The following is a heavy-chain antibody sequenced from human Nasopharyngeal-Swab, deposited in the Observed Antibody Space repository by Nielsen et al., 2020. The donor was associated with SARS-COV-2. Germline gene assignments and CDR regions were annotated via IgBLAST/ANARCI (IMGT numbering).Heavy chain of an antibody. J-gene: IGHJ4*02. CDR2: ISYDGSNK. CDR1: GFTFSSYG. D-gene: IGHD7-27*01. Sequence: GGSLRLSCAASGFTFSSYGMHWVRQAPGKGLEWVAVISYDGSNKYYADSVKGRFTISRDNSKNTLYLQMNSLRAEDTAVYYCARDAVLTNWGSYYYFDYWGRGTLVTVSS. V-gene: IGHV3-30*03. CDR3: ARDAVLTNWGSYYYFDY.